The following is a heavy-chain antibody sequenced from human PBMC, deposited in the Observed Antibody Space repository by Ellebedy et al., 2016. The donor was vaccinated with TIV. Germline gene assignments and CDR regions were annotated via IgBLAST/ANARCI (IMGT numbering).Heavy chain of an antibody. Sequence: GESLKISCAASGFTFSIYWMSWVRQAPGKGLECVANIKQDGSEKSYVDSVKGRFTISRDNAKNSLYLQMNSLRAEDTAVYYCARLGVIAAAGASDSWGQGTLVIVSS. CDR1: GFTFSIYW. CDR2: IKQDGSEK. V-gene: IGHV3-7*03. CDR3: ARLGVIAAAGASDS. D-gene: IGHD6-13*01. J-gene: IGHJ4*02.